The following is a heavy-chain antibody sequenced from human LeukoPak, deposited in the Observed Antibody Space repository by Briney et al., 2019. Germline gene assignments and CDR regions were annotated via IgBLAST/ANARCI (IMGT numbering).Heavy chain of an antibody. CDR3: AKGAVAVGGTYFDI. J-gene: IGHJ3*02. V-gene: IGHV3-9*01. CDR2: IRWNSGDI. D-gene: IGHD6-19*01. Sequence: GWSLTLSCASSGFTFDSYVMQWVRQAPGKGLEGVSFIRWNSGDIDYADSVKGRFTISRNKAKNSLYLEMNSLRAEDTALYYCAKGAVAVGGTYFDIWGQGTRVTVSS. CDR1: GFTFDSYV.